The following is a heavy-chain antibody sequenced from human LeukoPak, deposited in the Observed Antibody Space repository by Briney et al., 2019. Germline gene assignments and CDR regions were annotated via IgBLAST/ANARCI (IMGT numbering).Heavy chain of an antibody. CDR3: AKDRPIKGGFDP. CDR1: GFSLTTYG. CDR2: MRSDGTSK. Sequence: PGGSLRLSCVASGFSLTTYGMLWVRHAPGKGLQWVAFMRSDGTSKYYGDSVEGRFTISRDNSKSTLYLLMNSLSAEDTGIYYCAKDRPIKGGFDPWGQGTPVTVSS. D-gene: IGHD3-16*01. J-gene: IGHJ5*02. V-gene: IGHV3-30*02.